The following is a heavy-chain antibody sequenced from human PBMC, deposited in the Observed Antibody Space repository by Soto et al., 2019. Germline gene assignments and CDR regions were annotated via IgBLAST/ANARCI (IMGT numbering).Heavy chain of an antibody. CDR2: ISSSSSYI. Sequence: GGSLRLSCAASGFTFSSYSMNWVRQAPGKGLEWVSSISSSSSYIYYADSVKGRFTISRDNAKNSLYLQMNSLRAEDTAVYYCARDMQQQLAMGYYYYGMDVWGQGTTVTVSS. CDR3: ARDMQQQLAMGYYYYGMDV. J-gene: IGHJ6*02. CDR1: GFTFSSYS. V-gene: IGHV3-21*01. D-gene: IGHD6-13*01.